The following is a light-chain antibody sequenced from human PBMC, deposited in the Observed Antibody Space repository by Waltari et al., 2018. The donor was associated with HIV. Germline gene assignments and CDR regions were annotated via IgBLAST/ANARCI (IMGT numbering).Light chain of an antibody. CDR1: SSNIGAGYD. J-gene: IGLJ2*01. CDR2: GNI. Sequence: QSVLTQPPSVSGAPGQRVTISCTGSSSNIGAGYDVHWYQQLPGTAPKLLILGNINRPSGVPDRFSGYKSGTSASLAITGLQAGDEADYDCQSYDSSLSVVFGGGTKLTVL. V-gene: IGLV1-40*01. CDR3: QSYDSSLSVV.